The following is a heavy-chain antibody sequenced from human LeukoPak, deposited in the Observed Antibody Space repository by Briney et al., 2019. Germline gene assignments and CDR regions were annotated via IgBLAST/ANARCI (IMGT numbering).Heavy chain of an antibody. D-gene: IGHD3-22*01. CDR3: ARGRRNYYDSSGYGKNNWFDP. Sequence: SETLSLTCAVYGRSFSGYYWSWIRQPPGKGLEWIGEINHSGSTNYNPSLKSRVTISVDTSKNQFSLKLSSVTAADTAVYYCARGRRNYYDSSGYGKNNWFDPWGQGTLVTVSS. CDR1: GRSFSGYY. V-gene: IGHV4-34*01. CDR2: INHSGST. J-gene: IGHJ5*02.